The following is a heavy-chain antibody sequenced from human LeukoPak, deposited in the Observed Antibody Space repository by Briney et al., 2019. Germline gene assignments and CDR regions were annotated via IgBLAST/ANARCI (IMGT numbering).Heavy chain of an antibody. CDR2: ISGSGGST. CDR1: GFTFSSYA. Sequence: PGRSLRLSCAASGFTFSSYAMSWVRQAPGKGLEWVSAISGSGGSTYYADSVKGRFTISRDNSKNTLYLQMNSLRAEDTAVYYCAKDKALRYFDWLKRDAFDIWGQGTMVTVSS. CDR3: AKDKALRYFDWLKRDAFDI. V-gene: IGHV3-23*01. D-gene: IGHD3-9*01. J-gene: IGHJ3*02.